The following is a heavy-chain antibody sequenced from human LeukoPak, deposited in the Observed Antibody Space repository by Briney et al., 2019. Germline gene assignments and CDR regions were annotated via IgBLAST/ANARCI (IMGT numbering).Heavy chain of an antibody. V-gene: IGHV3-7*01. CDR2: IKQDGNEK. CDR1: GFTFSSYW. CDR3: TRGGWLPDY. Sequence: TGGSLRLSCAASGFTFSSYWMSWVRQAPGKGLEWVANIKQDGNEKYYVDSVKGRFTISRDNAKNPLYLQMNSLRVEDTAIYYCTRGGWLPDYWGQGTLVTVSS. J-gene: IGHJ4*02. D-gene: IGHD5-12*01.